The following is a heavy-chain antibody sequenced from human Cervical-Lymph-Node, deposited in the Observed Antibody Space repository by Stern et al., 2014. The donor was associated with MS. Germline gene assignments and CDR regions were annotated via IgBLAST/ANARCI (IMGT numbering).Heavy chain of an antibody. CDR2: INTNTGNA. V-gene: IGHV7-4-1*02. CDR3: ARVKPAAILDY. CDR1: GYTFTRNA. Sequence: DQLVESGSEVKKPGASVKVSCKASGYTFTRNAMNWVRQAPGQRLEGMGWINTNTGNATYAQGFPGRFVFSLDTSVSTAYLQISSLKADDTAIYYCARVKPAAILDYWGQGTLVAVSS. D-gene: IGHD2-2*01. J-gene: IGHJ4*02.